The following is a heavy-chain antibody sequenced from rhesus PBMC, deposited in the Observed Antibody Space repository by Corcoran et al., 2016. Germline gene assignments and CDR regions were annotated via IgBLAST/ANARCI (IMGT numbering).Heavy chain of an antibody. J-gene: IGHJ6*01. CDR1: GYSFTSYW. V-gene: IGHV5-20*01. CDR2: IDPSDSVN. Sequence: EVQLVQSGAEVKRPGESLKISCKTSGYSFTSYWISWVRQMPGKGLEWMGAIDPSDSVNRYNPACQGQVTISADKSISTAYLQWSRLKASDTATYYCAKGKYLDWLSLKSYGLDSWGQGVVVTVSS. D-gene: IGHD3-3*01. CDR3: AKGKYLDWLSLKSYGLDS.